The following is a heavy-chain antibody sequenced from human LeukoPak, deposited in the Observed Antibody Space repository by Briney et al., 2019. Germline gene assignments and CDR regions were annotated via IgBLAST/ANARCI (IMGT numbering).Heavy chain of an antibody. CDR3: YSTIVVEIRVINDY. Sequence: PGGSLRLSCAASGFTFSSYEMNWVRQAPGKGLERVSYISSSGSTIYYADSVKGRFTISRDNAKNSLYLQMNSLRAEDTAVYYCYSTIVVEIRVINDYWGQGTLVTVSS. CDR1: GFTFSSYE. J-gene: IGHJ4*02. D-gene: IGHD3-22*01. CDR2: ISSSGSTI. V-gene: IGHV3-48*03.